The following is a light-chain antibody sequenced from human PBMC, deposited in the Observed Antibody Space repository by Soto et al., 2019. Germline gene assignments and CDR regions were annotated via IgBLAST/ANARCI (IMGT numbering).Light chain of an antibody. CDR1: QSISSW. CDR3: QQYTSYWWT. J-gene: IGKJ1*01. Sequence: IQMTQSPSTLSAFLGDGVTITCRASQSISSWLAWFQQKPGKAPKLLIYDASTRESGVPSRFRGSGYGTEFTLTISSLQPDDFATYYCQQYTSYWWTFGQGTKVDIK. CDR2: DAS. V-gene: IGKV1-5*01.